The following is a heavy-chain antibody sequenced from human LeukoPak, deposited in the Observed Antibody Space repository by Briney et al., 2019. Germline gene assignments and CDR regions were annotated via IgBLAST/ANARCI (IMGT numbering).Heavy chain of an antibody. V-gene: IGHV1-8*01. D-gene: IGHD3-10*01. J-gene: IGHJ4*02. CDR2: MNPNSGNT. CDR3: ARGPDRRLGGSGSSYFDH. Sequence: ASVKVSCEPSGDTLGVCEMSGVRQASREGLEWRGWMNPNSGNTGYAQKFQSRVTITRNTSLRTAYMQLSSLRSEDKAVYCCARGPDRRLGGSGSSYFDHWGQGTLVPVSS. CDR1: GDTLGVCE.